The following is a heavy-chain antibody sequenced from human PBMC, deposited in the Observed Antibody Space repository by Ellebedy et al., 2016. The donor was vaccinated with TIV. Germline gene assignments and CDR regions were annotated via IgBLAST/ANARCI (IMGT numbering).Heavy chain of an antibody. V-gene: IGHV1-69*04. Sequence: ASVKVSCKDSGNTFTSYCVHWVRQAPGQGLQWMGRIIPILGIANYAQKFQGRVTITADKSTSTAYMELSSLRSEDTAVYYCAREYGGNQVYFDYWGQGTLVTVSS. CDR3: AREYGGNQVYFDY. J-gene: IGHJ4*02. D-gene: IGHD4-23*01. CDR1: GNTFTSYC. CDR2: IIPILGIA.